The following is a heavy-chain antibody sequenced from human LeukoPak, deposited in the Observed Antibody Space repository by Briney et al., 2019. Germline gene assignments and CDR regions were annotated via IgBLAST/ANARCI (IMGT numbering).Heavy chain of an antibody. Sequence: GGSLRLSCAASGFTFSDYYMSWIRQAPGKGLEWFSYISSSGSTIYYADSVKGRFTISRDNAKNSLYLQMNSLSAENTAAYYCARDQDIVVVPAATFDYWGQGTLVTVSS. J-gene: IGHJ4*02. D-gene: IGHD2-2*01. CDR3: ARDQDIVVVPAATFDY. CDR1: GFTFSDYY. V-gene: IGHV3-11*01. CDR2: ISSSGSTI.